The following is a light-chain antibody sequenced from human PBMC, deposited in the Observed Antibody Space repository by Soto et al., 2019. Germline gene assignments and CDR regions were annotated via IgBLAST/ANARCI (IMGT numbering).Light chain of an antibody. CDR3: QQLNSFPYT. J-gene: IGKJ2*01. Sequence: LTQSPATLSWSPGERATLSCRASQSVTNYLTWYQQKPGKAPKLLIYAASTLHSGVPSRFSGSGSGTEFTLTISSLQPDDFATYYCQQLNSFPYTFGQGTTLEIK. V-gene: IGKV1-9*01. CDR1: QSVTNY. CDR2: AAS.